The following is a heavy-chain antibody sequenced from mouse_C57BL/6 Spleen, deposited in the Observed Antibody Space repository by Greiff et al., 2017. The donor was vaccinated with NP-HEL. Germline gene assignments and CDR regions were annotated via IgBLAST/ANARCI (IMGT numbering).Heavy chain of an antibody. CDR3: ARKDWDFDV. Sequence: QVQLQQPGAELVKPGASVKLSCKASGYTFTSYWMQWVKQRPGQGLEWIGEIDPSDSYTNYNQQFKGKATLTVDTSSSTAYMQLSSLTSEDSAVYYCARKDWDFDVWGTGTTVTVSS. CDR2: IDPSDSYT. V-gene: IGHV1-50*01. J-gene: IGHJ1*03. CDR1: GYTFTSYW.